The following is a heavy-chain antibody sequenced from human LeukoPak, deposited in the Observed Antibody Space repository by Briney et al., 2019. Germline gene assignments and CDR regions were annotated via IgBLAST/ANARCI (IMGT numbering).Heavy chain of an antibody. CDR3: ARDLTEGAGNFDY. V-gene: IGHV4-61*02. Sequence: SQTLSLTCTVSGGSISSGSYYWSWIRQPAGKGLEWIGRIYTSGSTNYNPSLKSRVTISVDTSKNQFSLKLSSVTAADTAVYYCARDLTEGAGNFDYWGQGTLVTVSS. CDR1: GGSISSGSYY. J-gene: IGHJ4*02. CDR2: IYTSGST. D-gene: IGHD3-16*01.